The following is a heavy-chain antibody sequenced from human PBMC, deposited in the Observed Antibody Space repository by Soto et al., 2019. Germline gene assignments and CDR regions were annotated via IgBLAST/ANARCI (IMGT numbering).Heavy chain of an antibody. J-gene: IGHJ6*02. V-gene: IGHV3-21*01. CDR2: ISSSSSYI. Sequence: GGSLRLSCAASGFTFSSYSMNWVRQAPGKGLEWVSSISSSSSYIYYADSVKGRLTISRDNAKNSLYLQMNSLRAEDTAVYYCARDLGSTPDYYYYGMDVWGQGTTVTVSS. CDR3: ARDLGSTPDYYYYGMDV. D-gene: IGHD3-10*01. CDR1: GFTFSSYS.